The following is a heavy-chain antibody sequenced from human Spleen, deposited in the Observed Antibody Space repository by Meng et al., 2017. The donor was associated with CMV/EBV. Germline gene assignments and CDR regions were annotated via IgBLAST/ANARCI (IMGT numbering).Heavy chain of an antibody. V-gene: IGHV3-30*04. CDR3: ARAPAGGFWSAYYRDYFYYGMDV. Sequence: GESLKISCAASGFTFSNDAMHWVRQAPGKGLEWVAYISYDGEDKFYANSVKGRFTISRDNSKSTLYVQMNSLRADDTAVYYCARAPAGGFWSAYYRDYFYYGMDVWGQGTAVTVSS. CDR1: GFTFSNDA. CDR2: ISYDGEDK. D-gene: IGHD3-3*01. J-gene: IGHJ6*02.